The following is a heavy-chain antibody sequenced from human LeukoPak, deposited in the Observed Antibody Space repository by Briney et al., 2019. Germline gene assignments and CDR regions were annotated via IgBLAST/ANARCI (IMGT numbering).Heavy chain of an antibody. V-gene: IGHV1-69*01. J-gene: IGHJ5*02. Sequence: SVKVSCKASGGTFSSYAISWVRQAPGQGLEWMGGIIPIFGTANYAQKFQGRVTITADESTSTAYMELSSLRSEDTAVYYCARCPSSVAATWFDPWGQGTLVTVSS. CDR1: GGTFSSYA. D-gene: IGHD2-15*01. CDR3: ARCPSSVAATWFDP. CDR2: IIPIFGTA.